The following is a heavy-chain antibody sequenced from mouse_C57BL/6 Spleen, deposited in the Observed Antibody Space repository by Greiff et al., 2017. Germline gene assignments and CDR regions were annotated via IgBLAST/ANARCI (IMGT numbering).Heavy chain of an antibody. CDR1: GYTFTSYW. Sequence: VKLQQPGAELVKPGASVKLSCKASGYTFTSYWMHWVKQRPGRGLEWIGRIDPNSGGTKYNEKFKSKATLTVDKPSSTAYMQLIILTSEDSAVYDCARSDDAMDYWGQGTSVTVSS. CDR3: ARSDDAMDY. J-gene: IGHJ4*01. V-gene: IGHV1-72*01. CDR2: IDPNSGGT.